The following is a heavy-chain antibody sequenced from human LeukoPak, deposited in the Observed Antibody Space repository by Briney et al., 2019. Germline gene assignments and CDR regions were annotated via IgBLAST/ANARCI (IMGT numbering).Heavy chain of an antibody. V-gene: IGHV3-23*01. Sequence: PGGSLRLSCTASEFTFSSYAMNWVRQAPGKGLEWVSVISGSGDNTDYADSVKGRFTISRDNSKNTLYLQMNSLRAGDTAVYHCAKEVEGGRRESYFDYWGQGTQVTVSS. CDR2: ISGSGDNT. D-gene: IGHD1-26*01. CDR3: AKEVEGGRRESYFDY. CDR1: EFTFSSYA. J-gene: IGHJ4*02.